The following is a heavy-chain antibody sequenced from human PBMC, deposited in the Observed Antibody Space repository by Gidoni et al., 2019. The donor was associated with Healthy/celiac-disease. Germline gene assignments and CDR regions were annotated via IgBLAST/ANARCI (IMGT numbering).Heavy chain of an antibody. CDR3: ARAPPIVVVVTARSYDFDY. CDR2: INHSGST. Sequence: QVQLQQWGAGLFKPSETLSLTCAVYGGSFSVYYWSWIRQPPGKGLEWIGEINHSGSTNYNPSLKRRVNISVDTSKNQFSLKLSSVTAADTAVYYCARAPPIVVVVTARSYDFDYWGQGTLVTVSS. J-gene: IGHJ4*02. D-gene: IGHD2-21*02. CDR1: GGSFSVYY. V-gene: IGHV4-34*01.